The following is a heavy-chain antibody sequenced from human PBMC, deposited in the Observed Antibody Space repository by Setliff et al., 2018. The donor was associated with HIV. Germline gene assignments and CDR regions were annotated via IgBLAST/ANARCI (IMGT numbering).Heavy chain of an antibody. J-gene: IGHJ4*02. CDR1: GGSISSSSSY. D-gene: IGHD2-15*01. V-gene: IGHV4-39*07. CDR3: ARDTLYCSGGNCPFDY. CDR2: IDYSGST. Sequence: PSETLSLTCTVSGGSISSSSSYWGWIRQPPGKGLEWIGSIDYSGSTNNNPSLKSRVTISVDTSKNQFSLKLSSVTAADTAVYYCARDTLYCSGGNCPFDYWGQGTLVTVSS.